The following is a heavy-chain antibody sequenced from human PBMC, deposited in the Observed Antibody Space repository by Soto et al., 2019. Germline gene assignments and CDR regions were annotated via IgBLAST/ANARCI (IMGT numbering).Heavy chain of an antibody. CDR1: GFTFSSYA. CDR2: ISYDGSNK. Sequence: QVQLVESGGGVVQPGRSLRLSCAASGFTFSSYAMHWVRQAPGKGLEWVAVISYDGSNKYYADSVKGPVTISRDNSKNTLYLQMNSLRTEDTAVYYCARPLWRDDYNWGYFDLWGRGTLFTVSS. CDR3: ARPLWRDDYNWGYFDL. J-gene: IGHJ2*01. V-gene: IGHV3-30-3*01. D-gene: IGHD4-4*01.